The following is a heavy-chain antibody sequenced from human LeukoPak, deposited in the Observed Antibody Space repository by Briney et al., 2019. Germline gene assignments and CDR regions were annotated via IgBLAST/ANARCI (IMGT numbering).Heavy chain of an antibody. V-gene: IGHV4-61*09. Sequence: NPSETLSLTCTVSGGSISSSSYYWSWIRQPAGKGLEWIGHIYISGSTNYNPSLKSRVTISVDTSKNQFSLKLSSVTAADTAVYYCARTRIAAAAYFDYWGQGTLVTVSS. J-gene: IGHJ4*02. D-gene: IGHD6-13*01. CDR1: GGSISSSSYY. CDR2: IYISGST. CDR3: ARTRIAAAAYFDY.